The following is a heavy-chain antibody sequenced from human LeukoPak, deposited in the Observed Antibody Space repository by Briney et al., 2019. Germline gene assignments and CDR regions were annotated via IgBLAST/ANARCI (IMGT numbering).Heavy chain of an antibody. CDR2: ITRGGGST. CDR1: GFTFSTCG. J-gene: IGHJ4*02. CDR3: AKHRSGNYAFDY. Sequence: GGSLRLSCAASGFTFSTCGMSWVRQAPGKGLEWVSVITRGGGSTHNADSVKGRFTISRDNSRNTLYLQMNSLRAEDTAVYYCAKHRSGNYAFDYWGQGTLVAVSS. D-gene: IGHD1-26*01. V-gene: IGHV3-23*01.